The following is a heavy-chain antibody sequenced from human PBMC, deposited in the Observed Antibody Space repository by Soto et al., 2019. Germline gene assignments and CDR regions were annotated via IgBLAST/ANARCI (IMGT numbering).Heavy chain of an antibody. D-gene: IGHD6-13*01. Sequence: GGSLRLSCAASGFTFSSYAMHWVRQAPGKGLEWVAVISYDGSNKYYADSVKGRFTISRDNSKNTLYLQMNSLRAEDTAVYYCARGASSGYSSSWEGRNGMDVWGQGTTVTVSS. J-gene: IGHJ6*02. CDR3: ARGASSGYSSSWEGRNGMDV. CDR1: GFTFSSYA. CDR2: ISYDGSNK. V-gene: IGHV3-30-3*01.